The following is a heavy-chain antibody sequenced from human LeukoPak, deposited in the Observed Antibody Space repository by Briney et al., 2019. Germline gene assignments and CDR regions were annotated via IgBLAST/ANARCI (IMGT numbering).Heavy chain of an antibody. CDR3: ARAIVVVMPSTRYYFDY. Sequence: SVKVSCKASGYTFSSYAISWVRQAPGQGLEWMGGIIPIFGTANYAQKFQGRVTITADESTSTAYMELSSLRSEDTAVYYCARAIVVVMPSTRYYFDYWGQGTLVTVSS. J-gene: IGHJ4*02. CDR1: GYTFSSYA. V-gene: IGHV1-69*13. D-gene: IGHD3-22*01. CDR2: IIPIFGTA.